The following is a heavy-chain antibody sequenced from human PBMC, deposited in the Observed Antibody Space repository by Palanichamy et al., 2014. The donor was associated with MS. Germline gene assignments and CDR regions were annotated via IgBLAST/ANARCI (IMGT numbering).Heavy chain of an antibody. V-gene: IGHV1-3*01. Sequence: QVQLVQSGAEVKKPGASVKVSCKASGYTFTTYAMHWVRQAPGQRLEWMGWTDAGNGNTKYSQKFQDRVTITRDTSATTAYMELSSLRSEDTAVYYCARWYCSSTSCYISAFDIWGQGTMVTVSS. CDR3: ARWYCSSTSCYISAFDI. CDR1: GYTFTTYA. J-gene: IGHJ3*02. D-gene: IGHD2-2*02. CDR2: TDAGNGNT.